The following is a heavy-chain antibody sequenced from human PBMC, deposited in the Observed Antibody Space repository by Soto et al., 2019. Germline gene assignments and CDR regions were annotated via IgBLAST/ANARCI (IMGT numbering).Heavy chain of an antibody. J-gene: IGHJ4*02. CDR3: ARAVSPATAPFDY. CDR2: NYYSGST. Sequence: QVQLQESGPRLVKPSETLSLTCIVSGGSISNYYWSWIRQPPGKGLEWIGYNYYSGSTNYNPSLQSRVTRSVDTSKNQFSLNLSSVTAADTAVYYSARAVSPATAPFDYWGQGTLVTVSS. V-gene: IGHV4-59*01. D-gene: IGHD2-2*01. CDR1: GGSISNYY.